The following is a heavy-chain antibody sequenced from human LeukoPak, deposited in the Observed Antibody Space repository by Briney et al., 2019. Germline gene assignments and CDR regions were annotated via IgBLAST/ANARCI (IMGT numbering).Heavy chain of an antibody. CDR3: ARHPRARAYNWNGFDP. CDR1: GGSISSSSYY. CDR2: IYYSGST. D-gene: IGHD1-1*01. J-gene: IGHJ5*02. V-gene: IGHV4-39*01. Sequence: SETLSLTCTVSGGSISSSSYYWGWIRQPPGKGREWIGSIYYSGSTYYNPSLKSRFTISVDTSKNQFSLKLSSVTAADTAVYYCARHPRARAYNWNGFDPWGQGTLVTVSS.